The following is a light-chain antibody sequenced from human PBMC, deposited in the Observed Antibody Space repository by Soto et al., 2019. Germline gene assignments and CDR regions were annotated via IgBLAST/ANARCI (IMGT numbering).Light chain of an antibody. CDR3: QQRSNWPLT. J-gene: IGKJ4*01. CDR1: QSVSSD. Sequence: EIVLTQSPVTVSLSPGERATLSCRASQSVSSDLAWYQHKPGQAPRLFIYDASNRVTGVPARFSGSGSGTDFTLTISSLEPEDFAIYYCQQRSNWPLTFGGGKKVEI. CDR2: DAS. V-gene: IGKV3-11*01.